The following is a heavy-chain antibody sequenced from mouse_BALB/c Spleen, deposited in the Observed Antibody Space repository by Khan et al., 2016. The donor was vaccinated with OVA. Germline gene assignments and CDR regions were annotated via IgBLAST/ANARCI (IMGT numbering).Heavy chain of an antibody. Sequence: EVQLQESGPSLVKPSQTLSITCSVTGDSITSGYWNWIRKFPGNKLEYMGYISSSDSTFYNPSLKSRISITRDTSKNQYYLQLKSFTTEYTAIYYCARWNYRYDGYFDYWGQCTTLTVSS. CDR3: ARWNYRYDGYFDY. CDR1: GDSITSGY. J-gene: IGHJ2*01. V-gene: IGHV3-8*02. D-gene: IGHD2-14*01. CDR2: ISSSDST.